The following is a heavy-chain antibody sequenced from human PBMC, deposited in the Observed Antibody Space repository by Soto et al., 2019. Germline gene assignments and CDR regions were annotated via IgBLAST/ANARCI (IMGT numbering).Heavy chain of an antibody. V-gene: IGHV3-53*04. CDR1: GFTVSSNY. CDR2: IYSGGST. D-gene: IGHD2-15*01. Sequence: EVQLVESGGGLVQPGGSLRLSCAASGFTVSSNYMSWVRQAPGKGLEWVSVIYSGGSTYYADSVKGRFTISRHNSKNTLYLQMNSLRAEDTAVYYCASEAPPLGYCSDGSCYSDAFDIWGQGTMVTVSS. CDR3: ASEAPPLGYCSDGSCYSDAFDI. J-gene: IGHJ3*02.